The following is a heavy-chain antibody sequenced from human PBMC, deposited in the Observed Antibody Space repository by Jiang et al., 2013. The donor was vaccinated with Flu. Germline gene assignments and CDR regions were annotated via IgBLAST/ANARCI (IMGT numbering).Heavy chain of an antibody. J-gene: IGHJ1*01. Sequence: CGAEVKKPGSSVKVSCKASGGTFSSYAISWVRQAPGQGLEWMGGIIPIFGTANYAQKFQGRVTITADKSTSTAYMELSSLRSEDTAVYYCASRDSGXYYLPAEYFQHWGQGTLVTVS. V-gene: IGHV1-69*06. CDR2: IIPIFGTA. CDR1: GGTFSSYA. CDR3: ASRDSGXYYLPAEYFQH. D-gene: IGHD1-26*01.